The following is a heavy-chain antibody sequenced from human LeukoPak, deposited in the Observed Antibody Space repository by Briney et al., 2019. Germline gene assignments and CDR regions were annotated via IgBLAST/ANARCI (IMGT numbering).Heavy chain of an antibody. D-gene: IGHD2-2*01. V-gene: IGHV3-21*01. Sequence: GGSLRLSCAASGFTFSSYSMNWVRQAPGQGLEWVSSISSSSSYIYYADSVKGRFTISRDNAKNSLYLQMNSLRAEDTAVYYCARAVDCSSTSWYVRADCWGQGTLVTVSS. CDR1: GFTFSSYS. CDR2: ISSSSSYI. J-gene: IGHJ4*02. CDR3: ARAVDCSSTSWYVRADC.